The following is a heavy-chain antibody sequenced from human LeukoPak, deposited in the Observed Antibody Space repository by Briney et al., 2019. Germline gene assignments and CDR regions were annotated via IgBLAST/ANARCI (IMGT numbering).Heavy chain of an antibody. J-gene: IGHJ4*02. Sequence: SETLSLTCAVIGYSISSGYYWAWIRQPPGKGLEWIGSIYHSGSTYYNPSLKSRVTISVDTSKTQFSLRLSSVTAADTAVYYCARANYYGSGSPSVFDYWGQGTLVTVSS. CDR1: GYSISSGYY. CDR3: ARANYYGSGSPSVFDY. CDR2: IYHSGST. D-gene: IGHD3-10*01. V-gene: IGHV4-38-2*01.